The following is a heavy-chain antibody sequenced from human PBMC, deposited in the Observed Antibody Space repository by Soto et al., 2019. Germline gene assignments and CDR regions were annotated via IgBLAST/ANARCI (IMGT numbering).Heavy chain of an antibody. CDR1: GFTFGDYA. Sequence: PGGSLRLSCTASGFTFGDYAMSWFRQAPGKGLEWVGFIRSKAYGGTTEYAASVKGRFTISRDDSKSIAYLQMNSLKTEDTAVYYCTRSLRYFDWLFPTPYYWGQGTLVTVSS. J-gene: IGHJ4*02. CDR3: TRSLRYFDWLFPTPYY. V-gene: IGHV3-49*03. CDR2: IRSKAYGGTT. D-gene: IGHD3-9*01.